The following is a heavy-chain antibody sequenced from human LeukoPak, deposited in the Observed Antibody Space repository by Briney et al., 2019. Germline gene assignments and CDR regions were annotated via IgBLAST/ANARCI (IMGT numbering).Heavy chain of an antibody. CDR3: ARGKYDFWSGYYAGSGMDV. CDR2: TNPSGGST. Sequence: ASVKVSCKASGYTFTSYYMHWVRQAPGQGLEWMGITNPSGGSTSYAQKFQGRVTMTRDTSTSTVYMELSSLRSEDTAVYYCARGKYDFWSGYYAGSGMDVWGQGTTVTVSS. J-gene: IGHJ6*02. D-gene: IGHD3-3*01. V-gene: IGHV1-46*01. CDR1: GYTFTSYY.